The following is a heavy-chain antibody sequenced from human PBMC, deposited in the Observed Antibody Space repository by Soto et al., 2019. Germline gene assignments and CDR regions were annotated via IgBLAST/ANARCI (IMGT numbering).Heavy chain of an antibody. D-gene: IGHD2-21*02. CDR3: ARGGSTVVTRDYYGMDV. CDR1: GGSFSGYY. CDR2: INHSGIT. Sequence: QVQLQQWGAGLLKPSETRSLTCAIYGGSFSGYYWNWIRQSPEKGLEWIGEINHSGITTYNPSLRSRVTISVDTSKNQFSLRVTSVTAADTAVYYCARGGSTVVTRDYYGMDVWGQGTTVTVSS. V-gene: IGHV4-34*01. J-gene: IGHJ6*02.